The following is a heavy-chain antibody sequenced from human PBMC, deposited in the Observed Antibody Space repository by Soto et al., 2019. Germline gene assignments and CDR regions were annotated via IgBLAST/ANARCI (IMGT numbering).Heavy chain of an antibody. CDR2: ISAYNGNT. Sequence: ASVKVSCKASGYTFTSYGISWVRQAPGQGLEWMGWISAYNGNTNYAQKLQGRVTMTTDTSTSTAYMELRSLRSDDTAVYYCARGILYYYGSGSYYNVHWFDPWGQGTLVTVSS. CDR3: ARGILYYYGSGSYYNVHWFDP. D-gene: IGHD3-10*01. CDR1: GYTFTSYG. V-gene: IGHV1-18*01. J-gene: IGHJ5*02.